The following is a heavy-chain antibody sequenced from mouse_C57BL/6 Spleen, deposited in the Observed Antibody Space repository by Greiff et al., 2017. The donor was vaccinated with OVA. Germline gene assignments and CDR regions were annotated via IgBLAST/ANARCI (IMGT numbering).Heavy chain of an antibody. Sequence: VQLQQSGPELVKPGASVKISCKASGYTFTDYYMNWVKQSHGKSLEWIGDINPNNGGTSYNQKFKGKATLTVDKSSSTAYMELRSLTSEDSAVYYCARRKGYYGNYEGDYYAMDYWGQGTSVTVSS. J-gene: IGHJ4*01. CDR1: GYTFTDYY. CDR3: ARRKGYYGNYEGDYYAMDY. V-gene: IGHV1-26*01. CDR2: INPNNGGT. D-gene: IGHD2-1*01.